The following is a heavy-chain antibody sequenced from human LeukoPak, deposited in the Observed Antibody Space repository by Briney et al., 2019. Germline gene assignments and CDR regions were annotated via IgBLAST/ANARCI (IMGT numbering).Heavy chain of an antibody. CDR2: LRYDGSNT. CDR3: AKFLWHCGGDCN. CDR1: GFTFSGYG. D-gene: IGHD2-21*02. Sequence: GGSLRLSCAASGFTFSGYGMHWVRQAPGKGLEWVAFLRYDGSNTYYADSVKGRFTISRDSSKNTVYLEMNSLRAEDTAVYYCAKFLWHCGGDCNWDQGTPVTVSS. J-gene: IGHJ4*02. V-gene: IGHV3-30*02.